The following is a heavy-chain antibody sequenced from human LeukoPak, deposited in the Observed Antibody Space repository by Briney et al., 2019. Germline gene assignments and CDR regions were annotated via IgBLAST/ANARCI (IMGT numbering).Heavy chain of an antibody. J-gene: IGHJ1*01. CDR3: AREYSSSHRVNLQH. V-gene: IGHV1-2*06. CDR2: INPNSGGT. Sequence: ASVKVSCKASGYTFTGYYMHWVRQAPGQGLEWMGRINPNSGGTNYAQKFQGRVTMTRDTSISTAYTELSRLRSDDTAVYYCAREYSSSHRVNLQHWGQGTPVTVSS. D-gene: IGHD6-13*01. CDR1: GYTFTGYY.